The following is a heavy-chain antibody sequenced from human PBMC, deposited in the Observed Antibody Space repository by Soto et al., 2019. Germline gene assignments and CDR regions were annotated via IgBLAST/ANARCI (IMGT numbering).Heavy chain of an antibody. V-gene: IGHV3-7*01. D-gene: IGHD1-1*01. J-gene: IGHJ6*03. CDR2: IKQDGSEK. CDR3: ARSQLGSNRGYYYYYMDV. CDR1: GFTFSSYW. Sequence: GGSLRLSCAASGFTFSSYWMSWVRQAPGKGLEWVANIKQDGSEKYYVDSVKGRFTISRDNAKNSLYLQMNSLRAEDTAVYYCARSQLGSNRGYYYYYMDVWGKGTTVTVSS.